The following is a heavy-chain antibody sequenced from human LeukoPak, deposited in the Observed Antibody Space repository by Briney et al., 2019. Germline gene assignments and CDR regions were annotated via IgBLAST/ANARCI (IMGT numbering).Heavy chain of an antibody. Sequence: GGSLRLSCAASGFTFDDYAMHWVRQAPGKGLEWVSGISWNSGSIGYVDSVKGRFTISRDNAKNSLFLQMNRLRAEDTAVYYCARHLDWAFDIWGQGTMVSVSS. V-gene: IGHV3-9*01. J-gene: IGHJ3*02. CDR2: ISWNSGSI. CDR3: ARHLDWAFDI. CDR1: GFTFDDYA. D-gene: IGHD3-9*01.